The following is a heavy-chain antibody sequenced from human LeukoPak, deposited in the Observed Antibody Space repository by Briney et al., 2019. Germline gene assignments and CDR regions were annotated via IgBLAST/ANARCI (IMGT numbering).Heavy chain of an antibody. CDR2: MNPNSGNT. CDR3: AKDSVEIFGVVIERMGDWFDP. Sequence: ASVKVSCKASGYTFTSYDINWVRQATGQGLEWMGWMNPNSGNTGYAQKFQGRVTMTRNTSISTAYMELSSLRSEDTAVYYCAKDSVEIFGVVIERMGDWFDPWGQGTLVTVSS. D-gene: IGHD3-3*01. CDR1: GYTFTSYD. V-gene: IGHV1-8*01. J-gene: IGHJ5*02.